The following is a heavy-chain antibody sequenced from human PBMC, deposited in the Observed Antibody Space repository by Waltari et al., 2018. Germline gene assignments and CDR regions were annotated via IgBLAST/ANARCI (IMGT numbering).Heavy chain of an antibody. V-gene: IGHV3-23*01. CDR2: ISNSGTVT. Sequence: QLLESGGGLVQPGGSLSLSCSASGLPFSIFAMGWVRQAPGKGLEWVSGISNSGTVTYYADSVKGRFTISRDNSKKTLYLQMNSLRVEDTAVYYCAKDHGVAYWGRGTLVTVSA. J-gene: IGHJ4*02. D-gene: IGHD3-16*01. CDR3: AKDHGVAY. CDR1: GLPFSIFA.